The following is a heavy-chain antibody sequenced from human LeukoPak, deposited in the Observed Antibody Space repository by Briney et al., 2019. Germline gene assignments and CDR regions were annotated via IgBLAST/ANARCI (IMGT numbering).Heavy chain of an antibody. J-gene: IGHJ3*02. Sequence: SETLSLTCTVSGGSISSYYWSWIRQPPGKGLEWIGYIYYSGSTNYNPSLKSRVTISVDTSKNQFSLRLSSVTAADTAVYYCARDQDDAFDIWGQGTMVTVSS. V-gene: IGHV4-59*01. CDR1: GGSISSYY. CDR3: ARDQDDAFDI. CDR2: IYYSGST.